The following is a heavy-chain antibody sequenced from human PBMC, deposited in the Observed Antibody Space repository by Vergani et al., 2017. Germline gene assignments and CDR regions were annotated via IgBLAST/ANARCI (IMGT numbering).Heavy chain of an antibody. V-gene: IGHV4-30-4*08. D-gene: IGHD5-12*01. Sequence: QVQLQESGPGLVKPSQTLSLTCTVSGGSISSGGYYWSWIRKPPGKGLEWIGYIYYSGSTYYNPSLKSRVTISVDRSKNQFSLKLSSVTAADTAVYYCARGGGGSGYENYYYYYMDVWGKGTTVTVSS. J-gene: IGHJ6*03. CDR2: IYYSGST. CDR1: GGSISSGGYY. CDR3: ARGGGGSGYENYYYYYMDV.